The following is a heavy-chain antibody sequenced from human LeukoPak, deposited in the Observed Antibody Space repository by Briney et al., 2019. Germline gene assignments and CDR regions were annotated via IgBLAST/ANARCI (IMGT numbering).Heavy chain of an antibody. CDR2: ISSSSSYT. V-gene: IGHV3-11*05. J-gene: IGHJ5*02. CDR3: ARDSSGWYWFDP. CDR1: GFTFSDYY. Sequence: GGSLRLSCAASGFTFSDYYMSWIRQAPGKGLEWVSYISSSSSYTNYADSVKGRFTISRDNAKNSLYLQMDSLRAEDTAVYYCARDSSGWYWFDPWGQGTLVTVSS. D-gene: IGHD6-19*01.